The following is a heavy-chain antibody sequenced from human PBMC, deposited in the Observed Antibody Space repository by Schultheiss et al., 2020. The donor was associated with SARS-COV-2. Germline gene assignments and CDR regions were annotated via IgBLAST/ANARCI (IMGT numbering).Heavy chain of an antibody. CDR1: GYSFTSYW. J-gene: IGHJ3*02. Sequence: GGSLRLSCKGSGYSFTSYWIGWVRQMPGKGLEWMGIIYPGDSDTRYNPTFQDQVTISADKSIDTAYLQWSSLQASDTAMYYCARVPGTWADAFDIWGQGTMVTVSS. V-gene: IGHV5-51*01. D-gene: IGHD1-7*01. CDR2: IYPGDSDT. CDR3: ARVPGTWADAFDI.